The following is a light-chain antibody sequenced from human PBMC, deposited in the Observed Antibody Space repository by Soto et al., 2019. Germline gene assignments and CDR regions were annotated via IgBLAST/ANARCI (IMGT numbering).Light chain of an antibody. J-gene: IGKJ5*01. CDR2: GTS. Sequence: DIQMTQSPSSLSASVGDRVTIISGASQGIRNLLVWYQQKPEQVPKSLIYGTSNLESGVPSRFSGRGSGTDYTLTSSSLQPEDFATYYCQQYDSYPITFGQGTRLEIK. CDR1: QGIRNL. CDR3: QQYDSYPIT. V-gene: IGKV1D-16*01.